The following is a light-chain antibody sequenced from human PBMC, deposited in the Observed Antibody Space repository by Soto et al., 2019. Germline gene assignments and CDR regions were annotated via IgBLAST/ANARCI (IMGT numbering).Light chain of an antibody. CDR3: QHYGSSFFT. CDR2: GAS. V-gene: IGKV3-20*01. CDR1: QSVSSSS. J-gene: IGKJ4*01. Sequence: EIVLTQSPGSLSLSPGERATLSCRASQSVSSSSLAWYQQKPGQAPRLLIYGASNRATGIPDRFSGRGSGTDFTLTISRLEPEDFAVYYCQHYGSSFFTFGGGTKVEIK.